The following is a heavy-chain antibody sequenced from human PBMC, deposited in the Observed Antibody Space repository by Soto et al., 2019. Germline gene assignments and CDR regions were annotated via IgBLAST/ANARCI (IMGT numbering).Heavy chain of an antibody. CDR3: AKDLYTSSWFTSSDF. V-gene: IGHV3-23*01. CDR2: ISGGGGTI. Sequence: GGSLRLSCAASGFTFSSYAMNWVRQAPGKGLEWVSAISGGGGTIYYADSVKGRFTISRDNSKNTLYLQMNSLRAEDTAVYYCAKDLYTSSWFTSSDFWGQGTLVTVSS. CDR1: GFTFSSYA. J-gene: IGHJ4*02. D-gene: IGHD6-13*01.